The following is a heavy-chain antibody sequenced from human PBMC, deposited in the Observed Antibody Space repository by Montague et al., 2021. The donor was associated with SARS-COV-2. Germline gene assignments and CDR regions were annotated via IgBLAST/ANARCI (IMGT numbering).Heavy chain of an antibody. J-gene: IGHJ2*01. D-gene: IGHD5-18*01. CDR2: IYSSGST. CDR3: ARDPGYTSFTRWYFDL. CDR1: GGSITTGGYY. V-gene: IGHV4-61*02. Sequence: TLSLTCSVSGGSITTGGYYWNWIRQSAGKGLEWIGRIYSSGSTNSRPSLKSRVTISLDTSKNQFSLWLSSVTAADTAVYYCARDPGYTSFTRWYFDLWGPGTLVTVSS.